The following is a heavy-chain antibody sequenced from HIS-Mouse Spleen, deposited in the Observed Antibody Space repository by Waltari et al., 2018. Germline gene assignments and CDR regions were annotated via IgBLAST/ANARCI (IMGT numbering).Heavy chain of an antibody. V-gene: IGHV4-39*07. CDR2: IYYSGST. Sequence: QLQLQESGPGLVQPAETLSLTCTVSGGSISTSSYYWDWIRQPPGKGLEWIGSIYYSGSTYYNPSLKSRVTISVDTSKNQFSLKLSSVTAADTAVYYCAREIPYSSSWYDWYFDLWGRGTLVTVSS. J-gene: IGHJ2*01. D-gene: IGHD6-13*01. CDR1: GGSISTSSYY. CDR3: AREIPYSSSWYDWYFDL.